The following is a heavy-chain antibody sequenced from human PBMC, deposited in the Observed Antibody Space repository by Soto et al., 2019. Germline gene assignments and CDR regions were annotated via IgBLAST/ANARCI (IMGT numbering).Heavy chain of an antibody. CDR3: AREHNLVNDFEF. CDR1: GGSINTYY. J-gene: IGHJ4*02. D-gene: IGHD3-16*01. CDR2: IYSSGAT. Sequence: QVQLQESGPGLVKPSETLSLSCTVSGGSINTYYWNWSRQPAGKGLEWIGRIYSSGATNYNPSLKSRVTMSTDTSTHHFSLRLSSVTPAYTAVYYCAREHNLVNDFEFLGPGILVTVSS. V-gene: IGHV4-4*07.